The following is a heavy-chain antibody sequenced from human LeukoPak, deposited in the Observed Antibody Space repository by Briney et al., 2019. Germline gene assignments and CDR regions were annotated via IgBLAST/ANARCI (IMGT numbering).Heavy chain of an antibody. CDR2: ISAYNGNT. CDR1: GYTFTSYG. Sequence: ASVKVSCKASGYTFTSYGISWVRQAPGQGLEWMGWISAYNGNTNYAQKLQGRVTMTTDTSTSTAYMELRSLRSDDTAVYYCAMLHFGELFRRAFDYWGQGTLVTVSS. CDR3: AMLHFGELFRRAFDY. J-gene: IGHJ4*02. V-gene: IGHV1-18*01. D-gene: IGHD3-10*01.